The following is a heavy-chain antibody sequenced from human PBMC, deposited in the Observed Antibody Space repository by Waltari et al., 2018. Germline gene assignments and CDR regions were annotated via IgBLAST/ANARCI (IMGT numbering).Heavy chain of an antibody. CDR1: GGTFSSYA. CDR2: NIPNFGTA. Sequence: QVQLVQSGAEVKKPGSSVKVSCKASGGTFSSYAISWVRQAPGQGLEWMGGNIPNFGTANYAQKFQGRVTITTDESTRTAYMELGSLRSEDTAVYYCARARSTSYYYYGMDVWGQGTTVTVSS. J-gene: IGHJ6*02. CDR3: ARARSTSYYYYGMDV. V-gene: IGHV1-69*05.